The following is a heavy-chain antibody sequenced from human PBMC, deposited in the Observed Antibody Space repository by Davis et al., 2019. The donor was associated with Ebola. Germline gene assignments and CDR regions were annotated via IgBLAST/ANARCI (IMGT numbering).Heavy chain of an antibody. V-gene: IGHV4-39*01. CDR1: GGSISTTDHY. Sequence: SETLSLTCTVSGGSISTTDHYWGWVRQTPGKGLEWIGTYYYGGSTFYNSSLKSRVTLSEDTSNNQFSLRLNSVTAADTAVYYCATIDRIGAAWIDPWGQGTLVTVSS. D-gene: IGHD6-13*01. CDR3: ATIDRIGAAWIDP. CDR2: YYYGGST. J-gene: IGHJ5*02.